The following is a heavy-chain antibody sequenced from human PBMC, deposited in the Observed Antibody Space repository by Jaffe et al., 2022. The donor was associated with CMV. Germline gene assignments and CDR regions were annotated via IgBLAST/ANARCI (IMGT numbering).Heavy chain of an antibody. D-gene: IGHD6-19*01. Sequence: QLQLQESGPGLVKPSETLSLTCTVSGGSISSRSYYWGWIRQPPGKGLEWIGFFYYSGSTYYTPSLKSRVTISVDTSKTQFSVNLNSVTAADTAVYYCVRGDISGWYGNLDYWGQGTLVTVSS. V-gene: IGHV4-39*01. CDR1: GGSISSRSYY. CDR2: FYYSGST. J-gene: IGHJ4*02. CDR3: VRGDISGWYGNLDY.